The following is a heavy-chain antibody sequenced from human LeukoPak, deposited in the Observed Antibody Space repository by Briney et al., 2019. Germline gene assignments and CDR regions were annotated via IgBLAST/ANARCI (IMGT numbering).Heavy chain of an antibody. Sequence: PGRSLRLSCAASGFTFSSYGMHWVRQAPGKGLEWVAVISYDGSNKYYADSVKGRFTISRDNSKNTLYLQMNSLRAEDMAVYYCAKTTTAAAYYFDYWGQGTLVTVSS. D-gene: IGHD6-13*01. CDR2: ISYDGSNK. CDR3: AKTTTAAAYYFDY. CDR1: GFTFSSYG. J-gene: IGHJ4*02. V-gene: IGHV3-30*18.